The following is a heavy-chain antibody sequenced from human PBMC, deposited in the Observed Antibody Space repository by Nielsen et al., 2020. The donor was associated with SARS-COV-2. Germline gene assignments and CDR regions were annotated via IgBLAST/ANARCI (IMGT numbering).Heavy chain of an antibody. Sequence: GGSLRLSCAASGFTFDDYAMHWVRQAPGKGLEWVSGISWNSGSIGYADSVKGRFTISRDNAKNSLYLQMNSLRAEDTALYYCAKDSLGYCSSTSCYAKGGFDYWGQGTLVTVSS. CDR1: GFTFDDYA. D-gene: IGHD2-2*01. CDR3: AKDSLGYCSSTSCYAKGGFDY. CDR2: ISWNSGSI. V-gene: IGHV3-9*01. J-gene: IGHJ4*02.